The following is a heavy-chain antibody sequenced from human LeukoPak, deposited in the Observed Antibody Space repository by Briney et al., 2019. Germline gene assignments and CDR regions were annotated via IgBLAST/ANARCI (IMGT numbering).Heavy chain of an antibody. J-gene: IGHJ4*02. Sequence: ASVKVSCKASGYTFTSYGISWVRQAPGQGLEWMGWINAYNGNTYYAQKLQGRVTMTTDTSTSTAYMELRSLRSDDTAVYYCARDGEEDSSCDYWGQGTLVTVSS. CDR3: ARDGEEDSSCDY. V-gene: IGHV1-18*01. CDR2: INAYNGNT. D-gene: IGHD3-10*01. CDR1: GYTFTSYG.